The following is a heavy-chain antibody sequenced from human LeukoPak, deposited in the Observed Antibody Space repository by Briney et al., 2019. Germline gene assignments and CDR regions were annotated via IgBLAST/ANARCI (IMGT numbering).Heavy chain of an antibody. CDR2: ISYDGSNK. Sequence: PGGSLRLSCAASGFTFSSYGMHWLRQAPGKGLEWVAVISYDGSNKYYADSVKGRFTICRDNSKNTLYLQMNSPRAEETDVYYCAKDKFDGYFYYDSSCSESVYFDYWGQGTLVTVSS. J-gene: IGHJ4*02. CDR1: GFTFSSYG. D-gene: IGHD3-22*01. V-gene: IGHV3-30*18. CDR3: AKDKFDGYFYYDSSCSESVYFDY.